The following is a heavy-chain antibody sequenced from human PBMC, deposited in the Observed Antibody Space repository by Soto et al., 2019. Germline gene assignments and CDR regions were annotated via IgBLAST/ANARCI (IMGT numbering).Heavy chain of an antibody. J-gene: IGHJ4*02. V-gene: IGHV4-59*01. CDR1: GGSISSYY. D-gene: IGHD3-10*01. Sequence: SSETLSLTCTVSGGSISSYYWSWIRQPPGKGLEWIGYIYYSGSTNYNPSLKSRVTISVDTSKNQFSLKLSSVTAADTAVYYCARSYGSGTLYYWGQGTLVTVSS. CDR3: ARSYGSGTLYY. CDR2: IYYSGST.